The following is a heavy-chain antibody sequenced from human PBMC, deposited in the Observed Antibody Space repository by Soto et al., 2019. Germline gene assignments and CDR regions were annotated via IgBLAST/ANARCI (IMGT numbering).Heavy chain of an antibody. CDR2: INHSGST. CDR1: GGSFSGYY. CDR3: ARGSKIGYCSSTSCYQRHYYYGMDV. D-gene: IGHD2-2*01. Sequence: SETLSLTCAVYGGSFSGYYWSWIRQPPGKGLEWIGEINHSGSTNYNPSLKSRVTISVDTSKNQFSLRLSSVTAADTAVYYCARGSKIGYCSSTSCYQRHYYYGMDVWGQGTTVTVSS. V-gene: IGHV4-34*01. J-gene: IGHJ6*02.